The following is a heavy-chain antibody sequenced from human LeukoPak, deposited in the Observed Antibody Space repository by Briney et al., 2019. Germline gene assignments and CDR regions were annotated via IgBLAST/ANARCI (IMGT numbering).Heavy chain of an antibody. CDR1: GYSFITHW. J-gene: IGHJ4*02. D-gene: IGHD3-10*01. CDR2: IYPGDSDT. Sequence: GASLQISCKASGYSFITHWIAWVRQTPGKGLEWMGIIYPGDSDTKYSPSFQGQVTISADKSISTAYLQWSSLKASDTAMYYCAKGAGGSGSYYPYFWGQGTLVTVSS. V-gene: IGHV5-51*01. CDR3: AKGAGGSGSYYPYF.